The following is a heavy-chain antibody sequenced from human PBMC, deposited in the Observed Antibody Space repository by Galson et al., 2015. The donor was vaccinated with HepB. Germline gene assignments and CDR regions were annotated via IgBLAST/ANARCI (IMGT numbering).Heavy chain of an antibody. V-gene: IGHV3-21*01. Sequence: SLRLSCAASGFTFSSYSMNWVRQAPGKGLEWVSSISSSSSYIYYADSVKGRFTISRDNAKNSLYLQMNSLRAEDTAVYYCARLTYYDFWSGYPSLDYWGQGTLVTVSS. D-gene: IGHD3-3*01. CDR2: ISSSSSYI. J-gene: IGHJ4*02. CDR3: ARLTYYDFWSGYPSLDY. CDR1: GFTFSSYS.